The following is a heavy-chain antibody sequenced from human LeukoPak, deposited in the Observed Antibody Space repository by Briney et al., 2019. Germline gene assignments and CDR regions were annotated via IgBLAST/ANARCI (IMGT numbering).Heavy chain of an antibody. J-gene: IGHJ4*02. CDR3: AKGGGELLYYFDY. V-gene: IGHV3-23*01. CDR2: ISGSGGST. CDR1: GFTFSSYA. D-gene: IGHD1-26*01. Sequence: GGSLRLSCAASGFTFSSYAMTWVRQAPGKGLEWVSAISGSGGSTYYADSVKGRFTISRDNSKNTLYLQMNSLRAEDTAVYYCAKGGGELLYYFDYWGQGTLVTVSS.